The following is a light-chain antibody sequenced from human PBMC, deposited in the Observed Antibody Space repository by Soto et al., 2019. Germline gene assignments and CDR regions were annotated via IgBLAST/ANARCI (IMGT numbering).Light chain of an antibody. J-gene: IGKJ1*01. V-gene: IGKV1-39*01. CDR2: AAS. Sequence: DIQMTQSPSTLSASVGDRVTITCRASQSITTYVNWYQQKLGKAPTLLIYAASSLQSGVPSRFSGSGSGTSFTLTISSLQPEDFATDFCQQCYSSPRTFGQGTKVDI. CDR1: QSITTY. CDR3: QQCYSSPRT.